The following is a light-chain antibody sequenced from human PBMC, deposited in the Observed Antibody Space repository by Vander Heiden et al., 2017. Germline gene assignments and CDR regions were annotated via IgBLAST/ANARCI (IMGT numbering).Light chain of an antibody. CDR3: QQYNSSPYS. V-gene: IGKV1-5*03. Sequence: DIQMTQSPSTLSASVGDRVTITCRASGSINTWLAWYQQKPGRAPELLIYRASNLESGVPSRFSGSGSGTEFTLTISSLQPDDFTTYYCQQYNSSPYSFGQGTKLEIK. CDR2: RAS. J-gene: IGKJ2*03. CDR1: GSINTW.